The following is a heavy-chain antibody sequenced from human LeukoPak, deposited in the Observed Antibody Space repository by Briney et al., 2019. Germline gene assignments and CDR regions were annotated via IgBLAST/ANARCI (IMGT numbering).Heavy chain of an antibody. J-gene: IGHJ4*02. V-gene: IGHV3-30*18. Sequence: GSLRLSCAASGFTFSSYGMHWVRQAPGKGLEWVAVISYDGSNKYYADSVKGRFTISRDNSKNTLYLQMNSLRAEDTAVYYCAKDYYTVVTLFDYWGQGTLVTVSS. D-gene: IGHD4-23*01. CDR2: ISYDGSNK. CDR1: GFTFSSYG. CDR3: AKDYYTVVTLFDY.